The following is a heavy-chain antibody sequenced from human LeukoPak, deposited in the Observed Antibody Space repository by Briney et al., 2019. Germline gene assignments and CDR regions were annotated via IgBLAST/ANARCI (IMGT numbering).Heavy chain of an antibody. D-gene: IGHD5-18*01. J-gene: IGHJ5*02. Sequence: GGSLRLSCAASGFTFSSYWMSWVRQAPGEGLEWVANIKQDGSEKYYVDSVKGRFTISRDNAKNSLYLQMNSLRAEDTAVYYCARASPLWLRPNWFDPWGQGTLVTVSS. CDR3: ARASPLWLRPNWFDP. V-gene: IGHV3-7*01. CDR1: GFTFSSYW. CDR2: IKQDGSEK.